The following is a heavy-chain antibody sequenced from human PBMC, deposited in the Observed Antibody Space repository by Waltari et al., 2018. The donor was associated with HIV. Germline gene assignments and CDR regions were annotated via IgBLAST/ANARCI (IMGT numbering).Heavy chain of an antibody. CDR2: ISYDGRNK. CDR3: ARPMNYGDYPYYFDY. CDR1: GFTFSSSA. D-gene: IGHD4-17*01. V-gene: IGHV3-30*01. J-gene: IGHJ4*02. Sequence: QVQLVESGGGVVQPGRSLRLSCAASGFTFSSSAQHWVSQAPGKGLEWVAVISYDGRNKYYADSVKGRFTISRDNSKNTLYLQMNSLRAEDTAVYYCARPMNYGDYPYYFDYWGQGTLVTVSS.